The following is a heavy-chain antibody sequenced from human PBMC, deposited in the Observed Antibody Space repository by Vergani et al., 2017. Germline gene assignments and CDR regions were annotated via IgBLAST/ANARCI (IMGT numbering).Heavy chain of an antibody. CDR2: IYYSGST. V-gene: IGHV4-31*03. CDR3: ARLNYYDSSGYRGAFDI. D-gene: IGHD3-22*01. J-gene: IGHJ4*02. CDR1: GGSISSGGYY. Sequence: QVQLQESGPGLVKPSQTLSLTCTVSGGSISSGGYYWSWIRQHPGKGLEWIGYIYYSGSTYYNPSLKSRVTISVERSKNQFSLKLSSVTAADTAVYYCARLNYYDSSGYRGAFDIWGQGTLVTVSS.